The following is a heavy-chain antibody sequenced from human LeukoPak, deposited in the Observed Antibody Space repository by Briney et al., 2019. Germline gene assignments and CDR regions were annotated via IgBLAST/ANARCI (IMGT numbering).Heavy chain of an antibody. J-gene: IGHJ5*02. D-gene: IGHD3-22*01. CDR2: IYYTGST. CDR1: GGSLSTYY. Sequence: SGTLSLTCTVSGGSLSTYYWSWIRQPPGKGLDWMGYIYYTGSTNYNPSLKSRVTISVDTSKNQFSLNLNSVTAADTAVYYCARASGGYYNNWFDPWGQGTLVTVSS. V-gene: IGHV4-59*01. CDR3: ARASGGYYNNWFDP.